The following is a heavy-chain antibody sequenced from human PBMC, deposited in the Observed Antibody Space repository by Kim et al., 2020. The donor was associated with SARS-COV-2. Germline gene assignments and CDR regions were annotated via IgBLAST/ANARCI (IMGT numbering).Heavy chain of an antibody. CDR2: IKQDGSEK. CDR1: GFTFSSYW. CDR3: ARDEPYYDSSGYYGY. J-gene: IGHJ4*02. V-gene: IGHV3-7*03. Sequence: GGSLRLSCAASGFTFSSYWMSWVRQAPGKGLEWVANIKQDGSEKYYVDSVKGRFTISRDNAKNSLYLQMNSLRAEDTAVYYCARDEPYYDSSGYYGYWGQGTLVTVSS. D-gene: IGHD3-22*01.